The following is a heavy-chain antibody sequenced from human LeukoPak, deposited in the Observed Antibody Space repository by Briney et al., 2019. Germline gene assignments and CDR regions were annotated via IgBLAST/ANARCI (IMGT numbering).Heavy chain of an antibody. CDR1: GGSITNYY. J-gene: IGHJ3*02. CDR2: IHYSGST. Sequence: SETLSLTCTVSGGSITNYYWSWIRQPPGKGLEWIGYIHYSGSTKYKSSLKSRVTISVDTSKNQFSLKLNSVTAADTAVYYCARGRELVVDAFDIWGQGTMVTVSS. V-gene: IGHV4-59*01. CDR3: ARGRELVVDAFDI. D-gene: IGHD1-26*01.